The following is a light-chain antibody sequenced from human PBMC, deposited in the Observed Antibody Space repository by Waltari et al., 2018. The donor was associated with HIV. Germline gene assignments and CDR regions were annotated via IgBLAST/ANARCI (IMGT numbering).Light chain of an antibody. CDR2: SNS. CDR3: ASWDDTLGVV. V-gene: IGLV1-44*01. CDR1: PSNIGNNS. J-gene: IGLJ2*01. Sequence: PPSASGTPGQRVTISCSGSPSNIGNNSVNWYQQFPGSAPKLLLYSNSQRPLGVPDRFSGSKSGSSASLAISGPQADDEAHYYCASWDDTLGVVFGGGTTLTVL.